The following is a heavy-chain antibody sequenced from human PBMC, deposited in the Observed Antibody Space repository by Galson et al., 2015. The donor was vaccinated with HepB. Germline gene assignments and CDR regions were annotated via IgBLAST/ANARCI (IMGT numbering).Heavy chain of an antibody. V-gene: IGHV1-69*13. CDR3: ATLEAAAGSSYYYYYGMDV. D-gene: IGHD6-13*01. Sequence: SVKVSCKASGGTFSSYAISWVRQAPGQGLEWMGGIIPIFGTANYAQKFQGRVTITADESTSTAYMELSSLRSEDTAVYYCATLEAAAGSSYYYYYGMDVWGQGTTVTVSS. CDR2: IIPIFGTA. CDR1: GGTFSSYA. J-gene: IGHJ6*01.